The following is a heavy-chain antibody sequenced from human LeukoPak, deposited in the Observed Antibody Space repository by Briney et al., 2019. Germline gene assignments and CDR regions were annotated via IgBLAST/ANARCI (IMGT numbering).Heavy chain of an antibody. CDR2: ISAYNGNT. CDR1: GYAFTSYG. D-gene: IGHD3-10*01. V-gene: IGHV1-18*01. CDR3: ARGRGVLYYYYMDV. J-gene: IGHJ6*03. Sequence: ASVKVSCKASGYAFTSYGITWVRQAPGQGLEWMGWISAYNGNTNYAQKLQGRVTMTTDTSTSTAYMELRSLRSDDTAVCYCARGRGVLYYYYMDVWGKGTTVTVSS.